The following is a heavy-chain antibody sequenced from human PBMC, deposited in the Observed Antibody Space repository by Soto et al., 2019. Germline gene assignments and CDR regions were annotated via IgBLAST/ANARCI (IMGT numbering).Heavy chain of an antibody. CDR2: INSDGSST. CDR3: GRGASGSYRLDY. CDR1: GFTFSSYW. D-gene: IGHD3-10*01. J-gene: IGHJ4*02. Sequence: EVQLVESGGGLVQPGESLRLSCAASGFTFSSYWMHWVRQAPGKGLVCVSRINSDGSSTNYADSVKGQFTISRDNAKNTLYLQMNSLRAEDTAVYYCGRGASGSYRLDYWGQGTLVTVSS. V-gene: IGHV3-74*01.